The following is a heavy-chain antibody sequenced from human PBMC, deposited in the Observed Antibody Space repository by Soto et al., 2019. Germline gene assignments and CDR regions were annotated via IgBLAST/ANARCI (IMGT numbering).Heavy chain of an antibody. V-gene: IGHV1-69*13. J-gene: IGHJ6*02. D-gene: IGHD3-3*01. CDR2: IIPIFGTA. CDR1: GGTFSSYT. Sequence: SVKVSCKASGGTFSSYTISWVRQAPGQGLEWMGGIIPIFGTANYAQKFQGRVTITADESTSTAYMELSSLRSEDTAVYYCARVPEYYDFWSGYYRFPRGKDYYYYGMDVWGQGTTVTVSS. CDR3: ARVPEYYDFWSGYYRFPRGKDYYYYGMDV.